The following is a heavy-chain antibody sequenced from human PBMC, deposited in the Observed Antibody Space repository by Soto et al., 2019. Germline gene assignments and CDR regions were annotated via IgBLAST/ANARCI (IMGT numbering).Heavy chain of an antibody. CDR3: AKAPDAGDSS. D-gene: IGHD3-22*01. V-gene: IGHV3-30*18. CDR2: ISYDGSNK. CDR1: GFTFSSYG. Sequence: GGSLRLSCAASGFTFSSYGMHWVRQAQGKGLEWVAVISYDGSNKYYADSVKGRFTISIDNSKNTLYLQMNSLRAEDTAVYYCAKAPDAGDSSWGQGTLVTVSS. J-gene: IGHJ4*02.